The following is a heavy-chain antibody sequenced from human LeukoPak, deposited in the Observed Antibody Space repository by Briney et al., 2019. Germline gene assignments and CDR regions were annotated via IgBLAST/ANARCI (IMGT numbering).Heavy chain of an antibody. V-gene: IGHV1-69*13. CDR2: IIPIFGTA. CDR1: GGTFSSYA. CDR3: ARGITMVRGVMAKLNWFDP. Sequence: ASVKVSCKASGGTFSSYAISWVRQAPGQGLEWMGGIIPIFGTANYAQKFQGRVTITADESTSTAYMELSSLRSEDTAVYYCARGITMVRGVMAKLNWFDPWGQGILVTVSS. J-gene: IGHJ5*02. D-gene: IGHD3-10*01.